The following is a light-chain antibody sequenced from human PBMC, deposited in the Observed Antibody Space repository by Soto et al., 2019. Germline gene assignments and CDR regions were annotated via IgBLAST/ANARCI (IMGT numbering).Light chain of an antibody. J-gene: IGKJ4*01. CDR3: QQRSNWHRLT. CDR2: DAS. Sequence: EIVLTHSPATLSLYPGERATLSCRASQSVSSYLAWYQQKPGQAPRLLIYDASNRATGIPARFSGSGSGTDFTLTISSLEPEDFAVYYCQQRSNWHRLTFGGGTKVDI. V-gene: IGKV3-11*01. CDR1: QSVSSY.